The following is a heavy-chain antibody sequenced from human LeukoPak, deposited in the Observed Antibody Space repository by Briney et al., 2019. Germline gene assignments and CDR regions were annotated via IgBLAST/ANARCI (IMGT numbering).Heavy chain of an antibody. Sequence: SETLSLTCTVSGGSISSYYWTWIRQPPGKGLEWIGYIYYSGSTNYNPSLKGRVTISVETSKNQFSLKLSSVTAADTAVYYCARRASTSASDIFDIWGQGTMVTVSS. CDR2: IYYSGST. CDR3: ARRASTSASDIFDI. J-gene: IGHJ3*02. V-gene: IGHV4-59*08. D-gene: IGHD2/OR15-2a*01. CDR1: GGSISSYY.